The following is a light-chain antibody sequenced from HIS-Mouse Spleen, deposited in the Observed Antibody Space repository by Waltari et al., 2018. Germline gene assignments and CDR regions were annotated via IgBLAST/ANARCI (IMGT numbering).Light chain of an antibody. Sequence: DIVMTQSPLSLPVTPGEPASISCRSSQSLLHSNGYNYWAWYLRKPGQSPQLLIYLGSNRASGVPDRFSGSGSGTDFTLKISRVEAEDVGVYYCLQALQTPFTFGPGTKVDIK. V-gene: IGKV2-28*01. CDR3: LQALQTPFT. CDR1: QSLLHSNGYNY. J-gene: IGKJ3*01. CDR2: LGS.